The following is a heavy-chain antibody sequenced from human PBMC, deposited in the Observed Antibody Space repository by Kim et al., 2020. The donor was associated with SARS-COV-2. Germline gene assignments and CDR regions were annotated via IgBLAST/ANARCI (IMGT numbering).Heavy chain of an antibody. D-gene: IGHD2-2*01. J-gene: IGHJ3*02. CDR2: INHSGST. Sequence: SETLSLTCAVYGGSFSGYYWSWIRQPPGKGLEWIGEINHSGSTNYNPSIKSRVTISVDTSKNQFSLKLSSVTAADTAVYYCARVFRVVVPAAMRSMGAFDIWGQGTMVTVSS. V-gene: IGHV4-34*01. CDR1: GGSFSGYY. CDR3: ARVFRVVVPAAMRSMGAFDI.